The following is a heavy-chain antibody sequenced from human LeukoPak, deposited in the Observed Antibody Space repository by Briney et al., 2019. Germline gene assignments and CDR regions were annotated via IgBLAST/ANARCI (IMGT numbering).Heavy chain of an antibody. J-gene: IGHJ4*02. D-gene: IGHD6-19*01. V-gene: IGHV4-59*08. CDR3: VRRDTGWNYFDY. CDR2: IYYTGKI. CDR1: GGSINSHY. Sequence: SETLSLTCAVSGGSINSHYWGWIRQPPGKGLQWIGDIYYTGKINYNPSLKSRVTITLDKSKDHLSLNLTSVLAADTAIYYCVRRDTGWNYFDYWGQGILVTVSS.